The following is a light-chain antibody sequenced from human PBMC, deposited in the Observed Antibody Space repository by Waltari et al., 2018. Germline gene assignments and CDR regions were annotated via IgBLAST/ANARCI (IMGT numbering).Light chain of an antibody. CDR2: AAS. CDR3: QQTSTTPLT. V-gene: IGKV1-39*01. Sequence: DIQMTQSPSSLSASVGDSVTITCRASQSIRTDLHWYLQKPGEAPNLLSSAASTLQSGVPARYSGSGSATDFTLTINGLQPEDFATYYCQQTSTTPLTFGGGTKVEI. CDR1: QSIRTD. J-gene: IGKJ4*01.